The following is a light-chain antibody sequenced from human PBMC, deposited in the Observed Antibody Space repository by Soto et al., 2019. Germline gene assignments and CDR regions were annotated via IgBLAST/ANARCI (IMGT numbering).Light chain of an antibody. CDR3: KQSYSTPRT. CDR1: QSISSY. J-gene: IGKJ1*01. CDR2: AAS. V-gene: IGKV1-39*01. Sequence: DIQMTQSPSSLSASVGDRVTITCRSSQSISSYLNWYQQKPGKAPKLLIYAASSLQSGVPSRFSGSGSGTDLTLTISSLQPEDFATYYCKQSYSTPRTFGQGTKV.